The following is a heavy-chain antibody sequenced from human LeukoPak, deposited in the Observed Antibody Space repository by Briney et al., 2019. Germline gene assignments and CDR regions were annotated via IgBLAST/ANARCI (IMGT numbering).Heavy chain of an antibody. D-gene: IGHD2-8*01. CDR3: ARGDRLGYCTNGVCYPTEY. CDR1: GFSFRIYS. Sequence: GGSLRLSCAASGFSFRIYSMNWVRQAPGKGLEWVSSISGSSSYTYYADSVKGRFTISRDNAKNSLYLQMNSLRAEDTAVYYCARGDRLGYCTNGVCYPTEYWGQGTLVTVSS. V-gene: IGHV3-21*01. CDR2: ISGSSSYT. J-gene: IGHJ4*02.